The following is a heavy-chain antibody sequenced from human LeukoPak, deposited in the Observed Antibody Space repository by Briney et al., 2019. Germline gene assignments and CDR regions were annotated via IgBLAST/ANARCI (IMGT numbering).Heavy chain of an antibody. CDR2: IYTSGST. J-gene: IGHJ4*02. CDR3: AREDSGYDPYYFDY. CDR1: GGSISSYH. D-gene: IGHD5-12*01. V-gene: IGHV4-4*07. Sequence: SETLSLTCTVSGGSISSYHWSWIRQPAGKGLEWIGCIYTSGSTNYNPSLKSRVTMSVDTSKNQFSLKLSSVTAADTAVYYCAREDSGYDPYYFDYWGQGTLVTVSS.